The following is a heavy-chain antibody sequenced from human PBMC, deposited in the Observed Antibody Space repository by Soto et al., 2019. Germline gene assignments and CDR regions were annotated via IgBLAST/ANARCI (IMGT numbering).Heavy chain of an antibody. CDR1: GFTFNSHE. Sequence: EVQLVESGGGLVQPGGSLRLSCAGSGFTFNSHEMTWVRQAPGKGLEWISSISSSGGSIYYADSVKGRFTVSRDNAKNLLYLQMNSMRAEDTAVYYCARSWGLYCRSSRCYSPWFDPWGRGTLVTVCS. D-gene: IGHD2-2*02. J-gene: IGHJ5*02. CDR3: ARSWGLYCRSSRCYSPWFDP. CDR2: ISSSGGSI. V-gene: IGHV3-48*03.